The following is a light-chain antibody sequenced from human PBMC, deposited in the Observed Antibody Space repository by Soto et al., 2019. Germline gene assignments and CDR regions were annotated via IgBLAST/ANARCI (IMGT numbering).Light chain of an antibody. CDR2: DAS. J-gene: IGKJ4*01. CDR1: QSISSW. Sequence: DIQMTQSPSTLSASVGDRVTITCRASQSISSWLAWYQQKPGKAPKLLIYDASSLESGVPSRFSGSGSGTDFTFTISSLQPEDIATYHCQQYDNLPLTFGGGTKVEIK. V-gene: IGKV1-5*01. CDR3: QQYDNLPLT.